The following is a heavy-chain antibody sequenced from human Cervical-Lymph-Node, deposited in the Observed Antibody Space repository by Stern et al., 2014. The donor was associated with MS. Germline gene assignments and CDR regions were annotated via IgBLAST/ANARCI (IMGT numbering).Heavy chain of an antibody. Sequence: MQLVESGAEVKKPGSSVKVSCKASGGTFSSYAISWVRQAPGQGLEWMGGIIPIFGTANYAQKFQGRVTITADESTNTAYMELSSLRSEDTAVYYCARGLYGDSGAPAADWGQGTLVTVSS. CDR3: ARGLYGDSGAPAAD. CDR2: IIPIFGTA. CDR1: GGTFSSYA. V-gene: IGHV1-69*01. D-gene: IGHD4-17*01. J-gene: IGHJ4*02.